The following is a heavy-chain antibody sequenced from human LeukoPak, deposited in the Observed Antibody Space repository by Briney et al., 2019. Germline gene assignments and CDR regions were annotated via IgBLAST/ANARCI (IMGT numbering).Heavy chain of an antibody. J-gene: IGHJ3*02. CDR3: AKDWKAAVAGTGSFDI. CDR1: GFTFSSYG. CDR2: ISYDGSNK. D-gene: IGHD6-19*01. V-gene: IGHV3-30*18. Sequence: GRSLRLSCAASGFTFSSYGMHWVRQAPGKGLEWVAVISYDGSNKYYADSVKGRFTISRDNSKNTLYLQMNSLRAEDTAVYYCAKDWKAAVAGTGSFDIWGQGTMVTVSS.